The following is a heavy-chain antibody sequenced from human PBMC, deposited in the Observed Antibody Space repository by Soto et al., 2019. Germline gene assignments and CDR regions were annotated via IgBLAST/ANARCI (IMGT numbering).Heavy chain of an antibody. D-gene: IGHD2-2*01. Sequence: PSETLSLTCTVPGVPISTDDYYWGWIRQPPGKGLEWIGSIYSGGNTYYNPSLRSRLTIFVDTAKNLISLKLSSVTAADSAIYYCGSGPSTTWIDNWGLGTQVTVSS. V-gene: IGHV4-39*01. CDR3: GSGPSTTWIDN. J-gene: IGHJ4*02. CDR1: GVPISTDDYY. CDR2: IYSGGNT.